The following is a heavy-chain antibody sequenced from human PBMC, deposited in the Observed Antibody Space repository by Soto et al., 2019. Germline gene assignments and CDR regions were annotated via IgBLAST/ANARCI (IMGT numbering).Heavy chain of an antibody. V-gene: IGHV1-18*01. CDR1: GYTFTSYG. Sequence: GASVKVSCKASGYTFTSYGISWVRQAPGQGLEWMGWISAYNGNTNYAQKLQGRVTMTTDTSTSTAYMELRSLRSDDTAVYYCARDIRVVGVVAATDWYFDLWGRGTLVTVSA. CDR2: ISAYNGNT. D-gene: IGHD2-15*01. J-gene: IGHJ2*01. CDR3: ARDIRVVGVVAATDWYFDL.